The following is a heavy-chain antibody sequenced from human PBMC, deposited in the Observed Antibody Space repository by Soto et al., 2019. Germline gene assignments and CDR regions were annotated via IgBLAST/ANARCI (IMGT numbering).Heavy chain of an antibody. D-gene: IGHD6-6*01. V-gene: IGHV3-48*03. CDR3: ARDRYSSSGFDY. J-gene: IGHJ4*02. CDR1: GFTFSSYE. Sequence: EVQLVESGGGLVQPGGSLRLSCAASGFTFSSYEMNWVRQAPGKGLEWVSYISSRGSTIYYADSVKGRFTISRDNAKNSLYLQMNSLRAEDTAVYYCARDRYSSSGFDYWGQGTLVTVSS. CDR2: ISSRGSTI.